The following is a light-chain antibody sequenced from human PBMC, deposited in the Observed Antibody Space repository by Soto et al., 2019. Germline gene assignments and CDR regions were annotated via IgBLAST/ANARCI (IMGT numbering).Light chain of an antibody. CDR2: EVS. CDR1: SSGIGGYKY. V-gene: IGLV2-14*01. Sequence: QSALTQPASVSGSPGQSITISCTGTSSGIGGYKYVSWYQLHPGKAPKLLIYEVSSRPSGVSTRFSGSKSGNTASLTFSGLQAEDEADYYCSSYTSCPTVVFGGGTKLTVL. J-gene: IGLJ2*01. CDR3: SSYTSCPTVV.